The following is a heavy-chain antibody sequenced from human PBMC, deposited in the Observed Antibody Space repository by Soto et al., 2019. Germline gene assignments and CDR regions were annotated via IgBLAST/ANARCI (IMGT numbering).Heavy chain of an antibody. Sequence: QVQLVQSGAEVKKPGSSVTVSCKASVGTFSSYSITWVRQGPGQGLEWMGRIIPFANIPNYAQNFQGRITITADKATTTAYMELAGLRREGTAVYLCARAGPLTRFDQWGPGTLFTVSS. CDR2: IIPFANIP. CDR1: VGTFSSYS. V-gene: IGHV1-69*02. J-gene: IGHJ4*02. CDR3: ARAGPLTRFDQ. D-gene: IGHD3-16*01.